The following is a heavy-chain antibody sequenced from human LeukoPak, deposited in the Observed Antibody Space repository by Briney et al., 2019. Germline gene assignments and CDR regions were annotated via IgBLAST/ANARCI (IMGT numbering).Heavy chain of an antibody. CDR1: GGSISSYY. D-gene: IGHD4-17*01. V-gene: IGHV4-59*01. CDR2: LYYSGST. J-gene: IGHJ4*02. CDR3: ARGSPVTIFPY. Sequence: SETLSLTCTVSGGSISSYYWSWIRLPPGKGLEWIGYLYYSGSTNYNPSLKSRVTISVDTSRSQFSLKLSSVTAADTAVYYCARGSPVTIFPYWGQGTLVTVSS.